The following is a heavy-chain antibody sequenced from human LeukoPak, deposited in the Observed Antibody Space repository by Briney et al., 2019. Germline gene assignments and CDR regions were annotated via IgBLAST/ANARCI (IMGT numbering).Heavy chain of an antibody. Sequence: GSSVKVSCKASGGTFSSYAISWVRQAPGQGLEWMGGIIPIFGTANYAQKFQGRVTITADESTSTAYMELSSLRSEQSAGYYCAGVGRTYYGILTGTHFDYWGQGTLVTVSS. V-gene: IGHV1-69*01. CDR1: GGTFSSYA. CDR2: IIPIFGTA. D-gene: IGHD3-9*01. CDR3: AGVGRTYYGILTGTHFDY. J-gene: IGHJ4*02.